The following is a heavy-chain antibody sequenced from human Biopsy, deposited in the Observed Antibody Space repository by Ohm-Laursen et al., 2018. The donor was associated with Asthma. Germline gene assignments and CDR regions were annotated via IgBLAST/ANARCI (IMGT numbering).Heavy chain of an antibody. J-gene: IGHJ4*02. V-gene: IGHV3-53*01. CDR2: IYSGGTS. Sequence: GSRRLSCAASGFAGSRDHMFWVRQAPGKGLEWVSVIYSGGTSHTADSVRGRFTISRDYSKDTLYLQMHSLRAEDTAVYYCARGDSSNWSHYYFDYWGQGTLVTVSS. CDR1: GFAGSRDH. CDR3: ARGDSSNWSHYYFDY. D-gene: IGHD3-22*01.